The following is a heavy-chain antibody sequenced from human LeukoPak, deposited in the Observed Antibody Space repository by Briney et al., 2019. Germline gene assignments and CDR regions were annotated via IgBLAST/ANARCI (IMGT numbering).Heavy chain of an antibody. CDR3: AKIASSSSQPY. J-gene: IGHJ4*02. CDR2: ISGSGDST. CDR1: GFTFSSYS. V-gene: IGHV3-23*01. D-gene: IGHD6-13*01. Sequence: GGTLRLSCVVSGFTFSSYSMSWVRQAPGKGLEWVSAISGSGDSTYYADSVKGRFTISRDNSKNTLYLQMNSLRAEDTAVYYCAKIASSSSQPYWGQGTLVSVSS.